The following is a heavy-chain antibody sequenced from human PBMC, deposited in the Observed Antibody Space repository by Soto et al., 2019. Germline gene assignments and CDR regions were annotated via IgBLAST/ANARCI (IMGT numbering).Heavy chain of an antibody. Sequence: TLSLTCTVSGGPISSGDYYWSWIRQPPGKGLEWIGYIYYSGSTYYNPSLKSRVTISVDTSKNQFSLKLSSVTAADTAVYYCAREDIVATKYNWFDPWGQGTLVTVSS. D-gene: IGHD5-12*01. V-gene: IGHV4-30-4*01. CDR1: GGPISSGDYY. CDR3: AREDIVATKYNWFDP. J-gene: IGHJ5*02. CDR2: IYYSGST.